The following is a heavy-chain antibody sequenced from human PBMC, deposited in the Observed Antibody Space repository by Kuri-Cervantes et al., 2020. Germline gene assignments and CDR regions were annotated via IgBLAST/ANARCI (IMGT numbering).Heavy chain of an antibody. J-gene: IGHJ4*02. D-gene: IGHD3-3*01. Sequence: ASVKVSCKASGGTFSSYAISWVRQAPGQGLEWMGWINAGNGNTKYSQNFQGRVTVSRDTSASTAYMELSSLRSEDTAVYYCAKDARAGIGEWFFDYWGQGTLVTVSS. CDR3: AKDARAGIGEWFFDY. CDR2: INAGNGNT. CDR1: GGTFSSYA. V-gene: IGHV1-3*01.